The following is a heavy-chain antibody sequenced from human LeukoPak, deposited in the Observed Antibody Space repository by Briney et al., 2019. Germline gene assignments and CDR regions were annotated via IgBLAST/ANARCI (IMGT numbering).Heavy chain of an antibody. J-gene: IGHJ6*02. V-gene: IGHV3-23*01. CDR1: GFTFSNYA. Sequence: PGGSLRLSCAASGFTFSNYAMSWVRQAPGKGREWVSGISGSGGTTNYADSAKGRFAISRDNFKNTLYLHMNSLRAEDTAVYYCAKAEDNSGWALYYYYYALDVWGQGTTVTVSS. CDR3: AKAEDNSGWALYYYYYALDV. CDR2: ISGSGGTT. D-gene: IGHD6-19*01.